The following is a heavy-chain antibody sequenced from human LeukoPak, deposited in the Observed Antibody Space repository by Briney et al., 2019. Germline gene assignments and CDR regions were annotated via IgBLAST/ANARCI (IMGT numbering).Heavy chain of an antibody. Sequence: PSETLSLTCTVSGGSISSYYWSWIRQPPGKGLEWIGYIYYSGSTNYNPSLKSRVTISVDTSKNQFSLKLSSVTAADTAVYYCARDPVGSGWTDYWGQGTLVTVSP. J-gene: IGHJ4*02. D-gene: IGHD6-19*01. CDR1: GGSISSYY. CDR3: ARDPVGSGWTDY. CDR2: IYYSGST. V-gene: IGHV4-59*01.